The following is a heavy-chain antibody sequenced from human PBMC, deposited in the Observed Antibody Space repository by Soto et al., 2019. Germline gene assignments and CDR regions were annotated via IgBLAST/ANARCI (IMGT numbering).Heavy chain of an antibody. D-gene: IGHD6-19*01. CDR2: TYYRSKWYN. CDR1: GDSVSSNNEA. V-gene: IGHV6-1*01. Sequence: PSQTLSLTCAISGDSVSSNNEAWNWIRQSPSRGLEWLGRTYYRSKWYNDYAVSVKSRITINPDTSKNQFSLQLNSVTPEDTAVYYCARDPPDFRSAFDYWGQGTRVTVSS. CDR3: ARDPPDFRSAFDY. J-gene: IGHJ4*02.